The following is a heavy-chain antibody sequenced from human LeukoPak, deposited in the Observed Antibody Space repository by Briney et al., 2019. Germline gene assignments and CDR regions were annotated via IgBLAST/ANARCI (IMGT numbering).Heavy chain of an antibody. CDR1: GGSFSGYY. CDR2: INHSGST. CDR3: ARHRDFWSGRDAFDI. Sequence: SETLSLTCAVYGGSFSGYYWSWIRQPPGKGLEWIGEINHSGSTNYSPSLKSRVTISVDTSKNQFSLKLSSVTAADTAVYYCARHRDFWSGRDAFDIWGQGTMVTVSS. V-gene: IGHV4-34*01. D-gene: IGHD3-3*01. J-gene: IGHJ3*02.